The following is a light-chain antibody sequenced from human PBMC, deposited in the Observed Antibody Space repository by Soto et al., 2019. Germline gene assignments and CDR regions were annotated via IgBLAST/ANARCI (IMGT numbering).Light chain of an antibody. Sequence: EIVLTQSPATLSLSPGEIATLSCRASQSVSSYLAWYKQTPGQAPRLLIYDAFIRATGIPARFSGSGSGTDFTLTISCLEPEDFAVYYCQQRSNLLLTFGGGTKVEIK. CDR3: QQRSNLLLT. V-gene: IGKV3-11*01. CDR2: DAF. J-gene: IGKJ4*01. CDR1: QSVSSY.